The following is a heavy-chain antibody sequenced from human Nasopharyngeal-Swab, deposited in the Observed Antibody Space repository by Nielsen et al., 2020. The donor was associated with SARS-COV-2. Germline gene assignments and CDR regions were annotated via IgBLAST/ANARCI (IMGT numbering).Heavy chain of an antibody. Sequence: ASVKVSCKASGFTFSHYFMHWVRQAPGQGLEWMGVITPSGGATNYARKFRGRVTMTRDPSTSTVYLDLSNLKSEDTAVYFCASEPGGMAAPGKHFDPWGQGTLVTVSS. J-gene: IGHJ5*02. V-gene: IGHV1-46*01. CDR2: ITPSGGAT. CDR1: GFTFSHYF. D-gene: IGHD6-13*01. CDR3: ASEPGGMAAPGKHFDP.